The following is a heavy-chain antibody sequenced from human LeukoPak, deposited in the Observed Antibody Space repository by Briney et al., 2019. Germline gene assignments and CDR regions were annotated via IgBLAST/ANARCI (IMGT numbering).Heavy chain of an antibody. CDR2: IYYSGST. CDR3: VRHGYTYGSIDY. J-gene: IGHJ4*02. D-gene: IGHD5-18*01. Sequence: KPSETLSLTCSVCGGSISGYYWSWIRQPPGKGLEWIGYIYYSGSTNYNPSLKSRVTISVDTSKNQFSLKLNSVTAADTAVYYCVRHGYTYGSIDYWGQGTLVTVSS. CDR1: GGSISGYY. V-gene: IGHV4-59*01.